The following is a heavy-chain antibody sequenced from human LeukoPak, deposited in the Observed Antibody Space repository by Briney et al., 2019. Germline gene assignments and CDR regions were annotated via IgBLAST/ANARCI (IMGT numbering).Heavy chain of an antibody. J-gene: IGHJ4*02. CDR3: AGLRVARVSGIDY. CDR1: GGPISSSSYY. V-gene: IGHV4-39*01. Sequence: SSETLSLTCTVSGGPISSSSYYWGWIRQPPGKGLEWIGSIYYSGSTYYNPSLKSRVTISVDTSKNQFSLKLSSVTAADTAVYYCAGLRVARVSGIDYWGQGTLVTVSS. D-gene: IGHD5-12*01. CDR2: IYYSGST.